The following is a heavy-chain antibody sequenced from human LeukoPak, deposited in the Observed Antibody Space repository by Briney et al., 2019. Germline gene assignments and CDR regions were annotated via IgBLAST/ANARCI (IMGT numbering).Heavy chain of an antibody. J-gene: IGHJ4*02. CDR2: IYYTGNT. V-gene: IGHV4-61*01. CDR1: GGSVSSGFYY. D-gene: IGHD5-24*01. CDR3: ARIAPLDGYRFDY. Sequence: SETLSLTCTVSGGSVSSGFYYWSWIRQPPGKGLEWIGYIYYTGNTNYNPSLKSRVTISVDSSKNQFSLSLSSVTAAYTAVYYCARIAPLDGYRFDYWGQGTLVTVSS.